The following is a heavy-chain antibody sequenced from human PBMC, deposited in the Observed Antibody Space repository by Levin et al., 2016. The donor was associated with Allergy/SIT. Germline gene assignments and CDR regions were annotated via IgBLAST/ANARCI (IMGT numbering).Heavy chain of an antibody. Sequence: WVRQAPGQGLEWMGWISAYNGNTNYAQKLQGRVTMTTDTSTSTAYMELRSLRSDDTAVYYCARVGAVAGRDTYFDYWGQGTLVTVSS. V-gene: IGHV1-18*01. D-gene: IGHD6-19*01. CDR3: ARVGAVAGRDTYFDY. CDR2: ISAYNGNT. J-gene: IGHJ4*02.